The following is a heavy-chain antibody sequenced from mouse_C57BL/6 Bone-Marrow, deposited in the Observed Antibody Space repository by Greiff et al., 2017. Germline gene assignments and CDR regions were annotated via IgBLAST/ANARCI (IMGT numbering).Heavy chain of an antibody. V-gene: IGHV1-66*01. CDR3: ARAGAYYYGSSHY. D-gene: IGHD1-1*01. Sequence: QVQLKQSGPELVKPGASVKISCKASGYSFTSYYIHWVKQRPGQGLEWIGWIYPGSGNTKYNEKFKGKATLTADTSSSTAYMQLSSLTSEDSAVYYCARAGAYYYGSSHYWGQGTTLTVSS. J-gene: IGHJ2*01. CDR1: GYSFTSYY. CDR2: IYPGSGNT.